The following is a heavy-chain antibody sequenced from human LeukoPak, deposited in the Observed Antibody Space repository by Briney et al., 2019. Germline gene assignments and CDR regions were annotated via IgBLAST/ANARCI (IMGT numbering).Heavy chain of an antibody. V-gene: IGHV4-59*01. CDR3: AGGRTVDTAMVTYFDY. D-gene: IGHD5-18*01. CDR2: IYYSGNT. CDR1: GGSISSYY. J-gene: IGHJ4*02. Sequence: SETLSLTCTVSGGSISSYYWSWIRQPPGKGLEWIGYIYYSGNTNYNPSLKSRVTISVDTSRNQFSLKLSSVTAADTAVYYCAGGRTVDTAMVTYFDYWGQGTLVTVSS.